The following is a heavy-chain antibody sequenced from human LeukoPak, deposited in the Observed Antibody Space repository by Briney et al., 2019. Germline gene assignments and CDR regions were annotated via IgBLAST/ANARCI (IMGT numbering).Heavy chain of an antibody. CDR3: ARAYSYSDSSGHYYYYYAMDV. V-gene: IGHV3-23*01. D-gene: IGHD3-22*01. CDR2: ISGSDDST. CDR1: GFTFSNYA. J-gene: IGHJ6*02. Sequence: GGSLRLSCEASGFTFSNYAMAWVRQAPGKGLEWVSSISGSDDSTYYADSVKGRFTISRDNAKSSLYLQMNTLRAEDTAVYYCARAYSYSDSSGHYYYYYAMDVWGQGTTVTVSS.